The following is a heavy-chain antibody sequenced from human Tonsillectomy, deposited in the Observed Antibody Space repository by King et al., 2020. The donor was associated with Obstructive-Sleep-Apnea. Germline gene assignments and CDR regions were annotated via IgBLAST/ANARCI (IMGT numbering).Heavy chain of an antibody. CDR1: GFTFNDYA. V-gene: IGHV3-9*01. D-gene: IGHD3-22*01. J-gene: IGHJ4*02. CDR2: ISWNSGSI. CDR3: TKGYYDTNGYYFDY. Sequence: QLVQSGGGLVQPGRSLRLSCATSGFTFNDYAMHWVRQAPGKGLEWVSGISWNSGSIGYADSVKGRFTISRDNAKNSLYLQMNSLRVEETALYYCTKGYYDTNGYYFDYWGQGTLVTVSS.